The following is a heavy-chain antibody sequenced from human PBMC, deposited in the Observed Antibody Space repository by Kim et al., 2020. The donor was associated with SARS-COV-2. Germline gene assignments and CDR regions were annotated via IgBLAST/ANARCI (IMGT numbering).Heavy chain of an antibody. D-gene: IGHD1-26*01. Sequence: SETLSLTCTVSGGSISSFYWSWIRQSPGKGLEWIAYILNSLSTSYNPSLRSRVTISVDTSKSQFSLNLSSVTAADTAVYYCARRVGANWFDIWGQGTLVTVPS. V-gene: IGHV4-59*08. J-gene: IGHJ5*02. CDR3: ARRVGANWFDI. CDR2: ILNSLST. CDR1: GGSISSFY.